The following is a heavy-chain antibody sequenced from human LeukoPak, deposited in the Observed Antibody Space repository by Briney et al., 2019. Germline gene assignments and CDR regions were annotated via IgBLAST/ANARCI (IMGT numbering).Heavy chain of an antibody. CDR2: FYYSGST. CDR3: ARGGFSGGILRYFDL. Sequence: SETLSLTCTVSGASFNIYYWTWIRRPPGKGLEWIGYFYYSGSTNYNPSLKSRVTMSVDTSKTQFSLKLRSVTAADTAVYYCARGGFSGGILRYFDLWGRGTLVTVSS. J-gene: IGHJ2*01. V-gene: IGHV4-59*01. CDR1: GASFNIYY. D-gene: IGHD2-15*01.